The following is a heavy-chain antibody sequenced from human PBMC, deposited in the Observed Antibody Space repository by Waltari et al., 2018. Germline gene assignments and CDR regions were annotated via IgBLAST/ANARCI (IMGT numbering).Heavy chain of an antibody. V-gene: IGHV1-8*01. J-gene: IGHJ6*02. CDR2: MNPNSGNT. Sequence: QVQLVQSGAEVKKPGASVKVSCKASGSTFTSYDINWVRPATGQGLEWMGWMNPNSGNTGYAQKFQGRVTMTRNTSISTAYMELSSLRSEDTAVYYCARMIAAAGPGYYYYYGMDVWGQGTTVTVSS. CDR3: ARMIAAAGPGYYYYYGMDV. D-gene: IGHD6-13*01. CDR1: GSTFTSYD.